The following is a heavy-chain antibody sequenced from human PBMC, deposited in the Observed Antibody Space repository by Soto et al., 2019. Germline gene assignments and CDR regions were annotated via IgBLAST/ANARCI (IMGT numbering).Heavy chain of an antibody. Sequence: ASVKVSCKASGFTFTSSAVQWVRQARGQRLEWIGWIVVGSGNTNYAQKFQERVTITRDMSTSTAYMELSSLRSEDTAVYYCAADSTSPPDDYYGMDVWGQGTTVTVSS. CDR1: GFTFTSSA. V-gene: IGHV1-58*01. CDR2: IVVGSGNT. D-gene: IGHD2-2*01. CDR3: AADSTSPPDDYYGMDV. J-gene: IGHJ6*02.